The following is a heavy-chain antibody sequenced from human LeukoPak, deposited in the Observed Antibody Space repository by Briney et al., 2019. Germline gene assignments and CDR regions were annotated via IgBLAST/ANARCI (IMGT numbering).Heavy chain of an antibody. D-gene: IGHD3-3*01. CDR3: AREGVIKSFDY. CDR1: GYTFTGYY. Sequence: ASVKVSCKASGYTFTGYYMHWVRQAPGQGLEWMGWINPNSGVTNYAQKFQGRVTMTRDTSISTAYMDLSRLRSDDTAVYYCAREGVIKSFDYWGQGTLVTVSS. J-gene: IGHJ4*02. CDR2: INPNSGVT. V-gene: IGHV1-2*02.